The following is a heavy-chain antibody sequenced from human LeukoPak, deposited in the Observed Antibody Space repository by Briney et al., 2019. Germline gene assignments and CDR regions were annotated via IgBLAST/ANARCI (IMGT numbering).Heavy chain of an antibody. V-gene: IGHV4-31*03. Sequence: SETLSLTCTVSGDSIISSVNYRSWIRQHPGKGLEWIGYIYYTGTTYYNPSLKSRVTISVDTSKNQFSLTLRSVTAADTAVYYCARAPTRNYIFDYWGQGTLVTVPS. CDR2: IYYTGTT. J-gene: IGHJ4*02. CDR3: ARAPTRNYIFDY. D-gene: IGHD4-11*01. CDR1: GDSIISSVNY.